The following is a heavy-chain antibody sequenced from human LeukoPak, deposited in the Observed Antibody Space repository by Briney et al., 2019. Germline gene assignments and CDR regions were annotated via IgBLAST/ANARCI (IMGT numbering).Heavy chain of an antibody. CDR3: ERAEAVAATQWGY. CDR2: INPSGGST. Sequence: ASVKVSCKASGYTFTSYYMHWVRQAPGQGLEWMGIINPSGGSTSYAQKFQGRGTMTRDTSTSTVYMELSSLSSEETAVYYCERAEAVAATQWGYWGQGTLVTVSS. CDR1: GYTFTSYY. D-gene: IGHD6-19*01. V-gene: IGHV1-46*01. J-gene: IGHJ4*02.